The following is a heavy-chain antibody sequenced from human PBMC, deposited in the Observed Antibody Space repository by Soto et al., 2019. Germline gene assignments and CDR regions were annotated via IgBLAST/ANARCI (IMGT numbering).Heavy chain of an antibody. Sequence: GESLKLSCKGSGYSFTSYWIGWVRQMPGKGLEWMGIIYPGDSDTRYSPSFQGQVTISADKSISTAYLQWSSLKASDTAMYYCARSKYYYDSSGYYRGRPLGDYYYYYGMDVWGQGTTVTVSS. CDR2: IYPGDSDT. CDR1: GYSFTSYW. D-gene: IGHD3-22*01. CDR3: ARSKYYYDSSGYYRGRPLGDYYYYYGMDV. J-gene: IGHJ6*02. V-gene: IGHV5-51*01.